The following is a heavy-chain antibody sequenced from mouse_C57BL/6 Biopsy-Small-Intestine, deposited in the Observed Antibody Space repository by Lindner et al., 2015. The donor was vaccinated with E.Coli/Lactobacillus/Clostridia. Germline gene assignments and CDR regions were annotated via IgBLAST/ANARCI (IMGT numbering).Heavy chain of an antibody. D-gene: IGHD2-3*01. V-gene: IGHV5-17*01. CDR3: ARKSDGYYFWFAY. Sequence: VQLQESGGGLVKPGGSLKLSCAASGFTFSDYGMHWVRQAPEKGLEWVAYISSGSSTIYYADTVKGRFTISRDNAKNTLFLQMTSLRSEDTAMYYCARKSDGYYFWFAYWGQGTLVTVSA. J-gene: IGHJ3*01. CDR2: ISSGSSTI. CDR1: GFTFSDYG.